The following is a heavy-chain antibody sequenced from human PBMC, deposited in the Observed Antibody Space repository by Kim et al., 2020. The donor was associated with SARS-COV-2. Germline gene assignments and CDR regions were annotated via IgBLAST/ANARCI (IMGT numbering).Heavy chain of an antibody. D-gene: IGHD7-27*01. Sequence: GGSLRLSCAASGFTFSSYGLTWVRQAPGKGPECVAVINNNGGDIYYADSVKGRFTISRDNSKNLLYVQMNSLRAEDTALYYCARVLLTGVGGRGYFDSWGHGTLVSVSS. CDR2: INNNGGDI. CDR1: GFTFSSYG. J-gene: IGHJ4*01. CDR3: ARVLLTGVGGRGYFDS. V-gene: IGHV3-23*01.